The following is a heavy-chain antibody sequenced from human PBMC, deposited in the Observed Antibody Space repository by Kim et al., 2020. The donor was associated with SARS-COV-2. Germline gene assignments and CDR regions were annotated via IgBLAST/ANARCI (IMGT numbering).Heavy chain of an antibody. CDR2: ISSNGGST. D-gene: IGHD2-15*01. CDR1: GFTFSSYA. CDR3: ARGPKDCSGGSCYGYYYYGMDV. V-gene: IGHV3-64*01. J-gene: IGHJ6*02. Sequence: GGSLRLSCAASGFTFSSYAMHWVRQAPGKGLEYVSAISSNGGSTYYANSVKGRFTISRDNSKNTLYLQMGSLRAEDMAVYYCARGPKDCSGGSCYGYYYYGMDVWGQGTTVTVSS.